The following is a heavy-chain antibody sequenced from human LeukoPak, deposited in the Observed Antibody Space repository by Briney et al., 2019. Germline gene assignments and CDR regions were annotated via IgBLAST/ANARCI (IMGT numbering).Heavy chain of an antibody. V-gene: IGHV3-74*01. CDR3: ARDSDSSSWYFDY. Sequence: GGSLRLSCAASGYTFSSYWMHWVRQAPGKGLFWVSRIISDASSTLYADSVKGRFTISRDNSKNTLYLQMNSLRAEDTAVYYCARDSDSSSWYFDYWGQGTLVTVSS. J-gene: IGHJ4*02. D-gene: IGHD6-13*01. CDR2: IISDASST. CDR1: GYTFSSYW.